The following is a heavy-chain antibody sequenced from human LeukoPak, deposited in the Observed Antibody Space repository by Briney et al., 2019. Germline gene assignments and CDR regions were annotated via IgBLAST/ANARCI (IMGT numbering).Heavy chain of an antibody. CDR1: GFTFSSYE. CDR3: ARDPRSGYDGDYYGMDV. V-gene: IGHV3-48*03. Sequence: PGGSLRLSCAASGFTFSSYEMNWVRQAPGKGLEWVSRISSSGSTIYYADAVKGRFTISRDNAKNSLYLQMNSLRAEDTAVYYCARDPRSGYDGDYYGMDVWGQGTTVTVSS. J-gene: IGHJ6*02. CDR2: ISSSGSTI. D-gene: IGHD5-12*01.